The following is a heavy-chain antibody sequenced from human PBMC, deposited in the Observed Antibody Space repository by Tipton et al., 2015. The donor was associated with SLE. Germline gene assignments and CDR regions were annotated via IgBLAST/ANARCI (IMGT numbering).Heavy chain of an antibody. J-gene: IGHJ4*02. CDR1: GASITSGSFY. V-gene: IGHV4-61*02. CDR3: ARGGIHHDDSGNFDS. Sequence: TLSLTCTVSGASITSGSFYWSWIRQSVGKGLEWIGRMYTSGSTNYNPSLRSRVTMTADTSKNQFSLKLSSVTAADTAIYYCARGGIHHDDSGNFDSWGQGTLVAASS. CDR2: MYTSGST. D-gene: IGHD3-22*01.